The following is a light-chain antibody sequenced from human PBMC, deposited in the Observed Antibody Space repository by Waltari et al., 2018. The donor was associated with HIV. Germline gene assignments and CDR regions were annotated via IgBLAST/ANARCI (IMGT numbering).Light chain of an antibody. Sequence: QSVLTQPPSASGTPGQRVTISCSGSSSNIGSKYVYWYQQLPGTAPKLLIYRNNQRPSGAPDRFSGSQSGTSASLAISGLRSEDEADYYCAAWDDSMSGPHVVFGGGTKLTVL. CDR3: AAWDDSMSGPHVV. V-gene: IGLV1-47*01. J-gene: IGLJ2*01. CDR1: SSNIGSKY. CDR2: RNN.